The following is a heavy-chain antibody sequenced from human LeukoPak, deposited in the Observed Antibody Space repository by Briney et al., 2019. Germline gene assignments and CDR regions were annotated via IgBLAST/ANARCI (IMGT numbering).Heavy chain of an antibody. J-gene: IGHJ1*01. V-gene: IGHV3-33*06. CDR3: AKEGYGDYPSEYFQH. Sequence: PGGSLRLSCAASGFTFSSYGMHWVRQAPGKGLEWVAVIWYDGSNKYYADSVKGRFTISRDNSKNTLYLQMNSLRAEDTAVYYCAKEGYGDYPSEYFQHWGQGTLVTVSS. D-gene: IGHD4-17*01. CDR2: IWYDGSNK. CDR1: GFTFSSYG.